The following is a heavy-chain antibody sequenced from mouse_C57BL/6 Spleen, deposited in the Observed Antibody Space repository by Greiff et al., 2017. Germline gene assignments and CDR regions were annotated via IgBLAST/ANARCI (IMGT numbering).Heavy chain of an antibody. D-gene: IGHD4-1*01. CDR1: GFTFSDYG. CDR3: ARTGTKYFDY. CDR2: ISSGSSTI. J-gene: IGHJ2*01. V-gene: IGHV5-17*01. Sequence: EVQLVESGGGLVKPGGSLKLSCAASGFTFSDYGMHWVRQAPEKGLEWVAYISSGSSTIYYADTVKGRYTISRDNANNTLFLQMTSLRSEDTAMYYCARTGTKYFDYWGQGTTLTVSS.